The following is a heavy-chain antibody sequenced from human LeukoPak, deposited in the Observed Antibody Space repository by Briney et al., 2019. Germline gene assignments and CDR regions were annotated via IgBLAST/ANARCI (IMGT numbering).Heavy chain of an antibody. V-gene: IGHV3-30*04. J-gene: IGHJ4*02. CDR1: GFTFSSYA. D-gene: IGHD6-19*01. CDR2: ISYDGNNK. Sequence: GGSLRLSCAASGFTFSSYAMHWVRQAPGKGLEWVAVISYDGNNKYYADSVKGRFTISRDNSKNTLYLQMNSLRAEDTAVYYCARTLRDSSGWYGPFDYWGQGALVTVSS. CDR3: ARTLRDSSGWYGPFDY.